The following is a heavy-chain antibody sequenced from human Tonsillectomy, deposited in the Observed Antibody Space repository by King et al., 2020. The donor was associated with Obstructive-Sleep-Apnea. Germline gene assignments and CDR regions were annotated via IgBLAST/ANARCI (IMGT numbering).Heavy chain of an antibody. D-gene: IGHD5-18*01. V-gene: IGHV3-30*18. Sequence: VQLVESGGGVVQPGRSLRLSCAASGFTFSSYGMHWVRQAPGKGLEWVAVISYDGSNKYYADSVKGRFTISRDNSKNTLYLQMNSLRAEDTAVYYCAKDVGYSYGGRGMDVWGQGTTVTVSS. CDR1: GFTFSSYG. CDR2: ISYDGSNK. CDR3: AKDVGYSYGGRGMDV. J-gene: IGHJ6*02.